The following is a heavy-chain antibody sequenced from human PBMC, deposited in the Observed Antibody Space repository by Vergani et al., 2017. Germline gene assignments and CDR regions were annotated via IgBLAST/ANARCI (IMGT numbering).Heavy chain of an antibody. CDR1: GFTVSSNY. CDR3: ARFQQLATFDY. D-gene: IGHD6-13*01. CDR2: IYRGGST. V-gene: IGHV3-53*04. Sequence: EVQLVESGGGLVQPGGSLRLSCAASGFTVSSNYMSWVRQAPGKGLEWVSVIYRGGSTYYADSVKGRFTISRHNSKNTLYIQMNSLRAEDTAVYYCARFQQLATFDYWGQGTLVTVSS. J-gene: IGHJ4*02.